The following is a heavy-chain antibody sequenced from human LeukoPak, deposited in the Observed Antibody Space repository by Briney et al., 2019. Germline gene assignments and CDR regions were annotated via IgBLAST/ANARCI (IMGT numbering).Heavy chain of an antibody. Sequence: RASVKVPCKASGYTFTSYAMNWVREAPAHELEWMGWINTNTGNPTYAQGFTGRFVFSLDTSVSTAYLQISSLRAEDTAVYYCASTYYDILTGSYYFDYWGQGTLLTVSS. J-gene: IGHJ4*02. CDR1: GYTFTSYA. V-gene: IGHV7-4-1*02. CDR2: INTNTGNP. CDR3: ASTYYDILTGSYYFDY. D-gene: IGHD3-9*01.